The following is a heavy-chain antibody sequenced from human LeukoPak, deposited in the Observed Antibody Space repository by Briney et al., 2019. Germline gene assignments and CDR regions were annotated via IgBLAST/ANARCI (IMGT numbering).Heavy chain of an antibody. CDR1: GYTFTSYY. D-gene: IGHD3-22*01. J-gene: IGHJ4*02. CDR3: ARDYYDSSGYYSFDY. CDR2: INPSGGST. V-gene: IGHV1-46*01. Sequence: ASVKVSCKASGYTFTSYYMHWVRQAPGQGLEWMGIINPSGGSTSYAQKFQGRVTMTRDMSTSTVYMELSSLRSEDTAVYYCARDYYDSSGYYSFDYWGQGTLVTVSS.